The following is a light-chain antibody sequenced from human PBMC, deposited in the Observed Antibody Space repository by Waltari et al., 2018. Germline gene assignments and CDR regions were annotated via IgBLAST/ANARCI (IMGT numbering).Light chain of an antibody. CDR2: DAS. V-gene: IGKV3-11*01. CDR3: QQRSKWPWA. CDR1: QSVSSS. Sequence: EIVLTQSPATLSLSPGERATLSCRASQSVSSSLAWYQHKPGQAPRLLIYDASISVTGIPARFSGSGSGTDFTLTISSLEPEGVAVYYCQQRSKWPWAFGQGTKVESK. J-gene: IGKJ1*01.